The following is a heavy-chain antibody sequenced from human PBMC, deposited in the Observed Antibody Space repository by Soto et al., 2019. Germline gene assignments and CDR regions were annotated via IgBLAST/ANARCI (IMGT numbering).Heavy chain of an antibody. V-gene: IGHV3-23*01. CDR3: ASRGSGGYYDY. CDR1: GFTFSSYA. J-gene: IGHJ4*02. D-gene: IGHD6-19*01. CDR2: ISGSGGST. Sequence: EVQLLESGGGLVQPGGSLRLSCAASGFTFSSYAMRWVRQAPGKGLEWVSAISGSGGSTYYADSVKGRFTIYRDNSKSSLYLEMNSRGCEDKAVYYCASRGSGGYYDYWGQGTLVTVSS.